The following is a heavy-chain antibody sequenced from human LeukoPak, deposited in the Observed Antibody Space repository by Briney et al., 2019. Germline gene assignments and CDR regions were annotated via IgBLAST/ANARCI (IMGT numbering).Heavy chain of an antibody. CDR1: GYTFTSYA. Sequence: ASVRVSCTASGYTFTSYAMNWVRQAPGQGLEWMGWINTNTGNPTYAQGFTGRFVFSLDTSVSTAYLQISSLKAEDTAVYYCAREGGYSGYNWYFDLWGRGTLVTVSS. V-gene: IGHV7-4-1*02. D-gene: IGHD5-12*01. CDR2: INTNTGNP. J-gene: IGHJ2*01. CDR3: AREGGYSGYNWYFDL.